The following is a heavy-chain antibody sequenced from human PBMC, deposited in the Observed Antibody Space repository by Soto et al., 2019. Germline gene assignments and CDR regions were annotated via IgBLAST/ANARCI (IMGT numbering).Heavy chain of an antibody. CDR2: INPNSGGT. V-gene: IGHV1-2*02. Sequence: ASVKVSCKASGYTFTGYYMHWVRQAPGQGLEWMGWINPNSGGTNYAQKFQGRVTMTRDTSISTAYMELSRLRSDDTAVYYCARDWTVEMATGRGYWGQGTLVTVSS. J-gene: IGHJ4*02. D-gene: IGHD5-12*01. CDR1: GYTFTGYY. CDR3: ARDWTVEMATGRGY.